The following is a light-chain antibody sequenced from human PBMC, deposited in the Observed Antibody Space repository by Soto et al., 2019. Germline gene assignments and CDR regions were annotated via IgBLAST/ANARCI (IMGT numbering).Light chain of an antibody. CDR2: GAS. CDR1: QSVGSN. CDR3: QHYNNWPPWT. V-gene: IGKV3-15*01. J-gene: IGKJ1*01. Sequence: EIVMTQSPGTLSVSPGERATLSCRVSQSVGSNLAWYQQKPGQAPRLLIYGASIRATGIPVRFTGSGSGTEFTLIISSLQSEDFAVYYCQHYNNWPPWTFGQGTKVEIK.